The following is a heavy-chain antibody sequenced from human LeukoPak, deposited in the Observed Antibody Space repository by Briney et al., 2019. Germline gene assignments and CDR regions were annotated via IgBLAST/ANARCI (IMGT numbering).Heavy chain of an antibody. V-gene: IGHV4-59*01. CDR3: ARASGYYGSGSYYYFDY. Sequence: PSETLSLTCTVSGGSISSYYWSWIRQPPGKGLEWIGYIYYSGSTNYNPSLKSRVTISGDTSKNQFSLKLSSVTAADTAVYYCARASGYYGSGSYYYFDYWGQGTLVTVSS. D-gene: IGHD3-10*01. J-gene: IGHJ4*02. CDR2: IYYSGST. CDR1: GGSISSYY.